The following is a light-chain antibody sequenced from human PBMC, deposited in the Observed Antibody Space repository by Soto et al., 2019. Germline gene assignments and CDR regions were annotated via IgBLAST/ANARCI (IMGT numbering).Light chain of an antibody. CDR3: ASWDDSLNGHV. V-gene: IGLV1-44*01. J-gene: IGLJ1*01. CDR2: VND. CDR1: TSNIGDNT. Sequence: QSVLTQPPSASGPPGQRVTISCSASTSNIGDNTVGWYQHLPGSAPKVRIYVNDQRPSGVPDRFSGSRSGTSASLTISGLQSEDEADYYCASWDDSLNGHVFGTGTKVTVL.